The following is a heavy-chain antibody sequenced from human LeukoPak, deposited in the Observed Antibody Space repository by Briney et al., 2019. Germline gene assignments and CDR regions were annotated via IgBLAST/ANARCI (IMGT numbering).Heavy chain of an antibody. CDR1: GYTFTCYG. Sequence: EASVKLSCKSSGYTFTCYGTSWIRQAPGPGLGWMGWISAYNGKKNYAQKLQGRVTMTTDTTTSTAYMELRSLRSDDTAVYYCARYSSSWYSGWFDPWGQGTLVTVSS. D-gene: IGHD6-13*01. CDR3: ARYSSSWYSGWFDP. J-gene: IGHJ5*02. CDR2: ISAYNGKK. V-gene: IGHV1-18*01.